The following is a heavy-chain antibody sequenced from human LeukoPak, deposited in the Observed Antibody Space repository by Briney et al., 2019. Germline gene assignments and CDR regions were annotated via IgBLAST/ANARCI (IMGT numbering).Heavy chain of an antibody. CDR3: AKGTDYDFWSGYLD. CDR1: GFTFDDYA. J-gene: IGHJ4*02. Sequence: GGSLRLSCETSGFTFDDYAMHWVRQAPGKGLEWVSGMSWNGGSIGYADSVKGRFSISRDNAKNFLYLQMNSLRAEDMALYYCAKGTDYDFWSGYLDWGQGTVVTVSS. CDR2: MSWNGGSI. V-gene: IGHV3-9*03. D-gene: IGHD3-3*01.